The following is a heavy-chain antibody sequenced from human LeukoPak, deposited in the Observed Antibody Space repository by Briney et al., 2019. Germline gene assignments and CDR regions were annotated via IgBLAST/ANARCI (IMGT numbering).Heavy chain of an antibody. CDR3: ARVGPSYYYYYMDA. Sequence: PGGSLTLSCSASGFTFSSSWMTWVRQAPATGLERVANIKQDGSEQYTADSLKGRFTISRDNDKKLVFLQMNSLRVDDTAVYYCARVGPSYYYYYMDAWGNGTTVIV. CDR1: GFTFSSSW. J-gene: IGHJ6*03. V-gene: IGHV3-7*01. CDR2: IKQDGSEQ.